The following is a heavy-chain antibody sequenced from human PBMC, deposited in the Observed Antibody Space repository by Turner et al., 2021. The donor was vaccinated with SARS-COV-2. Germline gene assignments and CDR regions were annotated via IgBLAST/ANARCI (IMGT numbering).Heavy chain of an antibody. CDR1: GFTFSSYG. D-gene: IGHD1-26*01. Sequence: QVQLVESGGGVVQPGRSLRLSCAASGFTFSSYGMHWVRQAPGKGLEWVAVISYDGSNKYYADSVKGRFTISRDNSKNTLYLQMNSLRAEDTAVYYCAKDPPNQWELEAFDIWGQGTMVTVSS. CDR3: AKDPPNQWELEAFDI. CDR2: ISYDGSNK. J-gene: IGHJ3*02. V-gene: IGHV3-30*18.